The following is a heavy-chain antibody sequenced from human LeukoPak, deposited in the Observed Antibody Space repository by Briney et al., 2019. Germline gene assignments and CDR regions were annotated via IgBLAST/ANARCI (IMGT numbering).Heavy chain of an antibody. Sequence: ETLSLTCTVSGGSISSSSYYWGWIRQPPGKGLEWIGSIYHSGSTYYNPSLKSRVTISVDTSKNQFSLKLSSVTAADTAVYYCASKIYYDSSGYRYWGQGTLVTVSS. D-gene: IGHD3-22*01. CDR1: GGSISSSSYY. CDR2: IYHSGST. J-gene: IGHJ4*02. CDR3: ASKIYYDSSGYRY. V-gene: IGHV4-39*07.